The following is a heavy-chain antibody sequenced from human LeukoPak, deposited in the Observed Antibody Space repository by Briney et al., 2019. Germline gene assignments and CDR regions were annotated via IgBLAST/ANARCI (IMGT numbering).Heavy chain of an antibody. J-gene: IGHJ4*02. CDR2: INSDGSIT. CDR3: ARGPRYGSSGWYCSGFYYFDN. Sequence: GGSLRLSCAASGFTFSTNWMHWVRQAPGKGLVWVSRINSDGSITNYADSVKGRFTISRDNARNTLYLQMNSLRAEDTAVYYCARGPRYGSSGWYCSGFYYFDNWGQGSLVTVSS. CDR1: GFTFSTNW. V-gene: IGHV3-74*01. D-gene: IGHD6-19*01.